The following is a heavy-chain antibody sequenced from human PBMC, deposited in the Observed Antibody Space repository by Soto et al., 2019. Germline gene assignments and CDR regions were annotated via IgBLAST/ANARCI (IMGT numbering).Heavy chain of an antibody. CDR3: ARDQISFDSSGPSLDY. CDR1: GFTFSSYA. CDR2: ISSNGGST. V-gene: IGHV3-64*01. Sequence: GSLRLSCAASGFTFSSYAMHWVRQAPGKGLEYVSAISSNGGSTYYANSVKGRFTISRDNSKNTLYLQMGSLRAEDMAVYYCARDQISFDSSGPSLDYWGQGTLVTVSS. D-gene: IGHD3-22*01. J-gene: IGHJ4*02.